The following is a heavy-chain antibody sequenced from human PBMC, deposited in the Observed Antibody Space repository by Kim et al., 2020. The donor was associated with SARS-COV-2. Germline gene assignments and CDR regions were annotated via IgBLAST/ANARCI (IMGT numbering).Heavy chain of an antibody. CDR2: FDPEDGET. V-gene: IGHV1-24*01. CDR1: GYTXTXLS. D-gene: IGHD2-15*01. J-gene: IGHJ5*02. CDR3: ATGRVAGPPAWFDP. Sequence: ASVKVSCKVXGYTXTXLSMHWVRQAPGKGLEWMGGFDPEDGETIYAQKFQGRVTMTEDTSTDTAYMELSSLRSEDTAVYYCATGRVAGPPAWFDPWGQGTLVTVSS.